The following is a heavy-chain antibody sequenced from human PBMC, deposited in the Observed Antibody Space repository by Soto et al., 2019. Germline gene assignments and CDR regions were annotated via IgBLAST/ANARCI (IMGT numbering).Heavy chain of an antibody. V-gene: IGHV1-2*04. CDR3: ARDQDWNDREPWFDP. CDR2: INPNSGGT. Sequence: GASVKVSCKASGYTFTGYYMHWVRQAPGQGLEWMGWINPNSGGTNYAQKFQGWVTMTRDTSISTAYMELSRLRSDDTAVYYCARDQDWNDREPWFDPWGQGTLVTVSS. CDR1: GYTFTGYY. J-gene: IGHJ5*02. D-gene: IGHD1-1*01.